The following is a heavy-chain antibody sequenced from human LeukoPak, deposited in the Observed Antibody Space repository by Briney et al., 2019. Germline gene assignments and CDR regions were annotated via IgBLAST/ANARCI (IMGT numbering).Heavy chain of an antibody. D-gene: IGHD6-13*01. CDR1: GFTFSSYA. J-gene: IGHJ4*02. Sequence: GRSLRLSCAASGFTFSSYAMHWVRQAPGKGLEWVAVISYDGSNKYYADSVKGRFTISRDNSKNTLYLQMNSLRAEDTAVYYCARCSSWYGSSWGQGTLVTVSS. V-gene: IGHV3-30*04. CDR2: ISYDGSNK. CDR3: ARCSSWYGSS.